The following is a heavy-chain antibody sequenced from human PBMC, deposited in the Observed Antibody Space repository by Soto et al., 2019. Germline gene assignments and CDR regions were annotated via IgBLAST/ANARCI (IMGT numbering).Heavy chain of an antibody. CDR3: SVTTVTTYHLKTPWRVDY. Sequence: EVQLLESGGGLVQPGGSLRLSCAASGFTFSSYAMSWVRQAPGKGLEWVSAISGSGGSTYYADSVKGRFTISRDNSKNTLYLQMNSLRAEDTAVYYCSVTTVTTYHLKTPWRVDYWGQATLVTVSS. V-gene: IGHV3-23*01. CDR1: GFTFSSYA. J-gene: IGHJ4*02. D-gene: IGHD4-17*01. CDR2: ISGSGGST.